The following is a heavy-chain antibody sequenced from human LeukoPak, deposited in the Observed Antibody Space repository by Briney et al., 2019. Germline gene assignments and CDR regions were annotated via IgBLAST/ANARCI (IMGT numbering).Heavy chain of an antibody. J-gene: IGHJ3*01. CDR1: GFTFAIHA. CDR3: AKDSYVSGRPLHTFDV. V-gene: IGHV3-23*01. Sequence: LPGRSLRLSCAASGFTFAIHAMTCVRHPPGNWLECDSGISGDGASREYEASVKGQFTNSRANSQKTLFLQMNSLRVEDTAIYYCAKDSYVSGRPLHTFDVGGQGTMVTVSS. CDR2: ISGDGASR. D-gene: IGHD3-10*01.